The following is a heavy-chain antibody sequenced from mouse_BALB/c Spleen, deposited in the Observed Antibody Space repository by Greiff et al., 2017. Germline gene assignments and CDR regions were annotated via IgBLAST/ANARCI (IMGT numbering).Heavy chain of an antibody. CDR1: GYSITSGYY. Sequence: EVQVVESGPGLVKPSQSLSLTCSVTGYSITSGYYWNWIRQFPGNKLEWMGYISYDGSNNYNPSLKNRISITRDTSKNQFFLKLNSVTTEDTATYYCARLYYYGSSYYFDYWGQGTTLTVSS. CDR2: ISYDGSN. V-gene: IGHV3-6*02. D-gene: IGHD1-1*01. CDR3: ARLYYYGSSYYFDY. J-gene: IGHJ2*01.